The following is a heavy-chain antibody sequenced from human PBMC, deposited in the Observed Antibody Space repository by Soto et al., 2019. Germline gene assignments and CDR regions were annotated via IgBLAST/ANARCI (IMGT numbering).Heavy chain of an antibody. CDR3: ASKFGELLAAAFDI. Sequence: QVQLQESGPGLVKPSGTLSLTCTVSNASISIRKWWTWVRQTPGKGLEWIGEIYHSGSINHNPSLKSRVPLSVAKSNNQFSLKMTSVTAADTDVYYCASKFGELLAAAFDIWGQGTVVTVSS. CDR1: NASISIRKW. J-gene: IGHJ3*02. CDR2: IYHSGSI. V-gene: IGHV4-4*02. D-gene: IGHD3-10*01.